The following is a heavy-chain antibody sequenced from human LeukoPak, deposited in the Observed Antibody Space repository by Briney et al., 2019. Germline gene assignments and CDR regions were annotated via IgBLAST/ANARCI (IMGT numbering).Heavy chain of an antibody. V-gene: IGHV4-4*07. CDR1: GGSISGYS. Sequence: LETLSLTCTVSGGSISGYSWSWIRQPAGKGLEWIGRIYSSGSNNYNPSLKSRVTMSLDTSKNHLSLNLSSVTAADTAVYYCAREPTSGREPTSGRPLDYWGQGTLVTVSS. CDR3: AREPTSGREPTSGRPLDY. CDR2: IYSSGSN. J-gene: IGHJ4*02. D-gene: IGHD5-12*01.